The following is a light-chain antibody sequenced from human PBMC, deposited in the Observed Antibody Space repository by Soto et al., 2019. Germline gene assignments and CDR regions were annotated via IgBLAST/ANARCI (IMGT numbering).Light chain of an antibody. Sequence: EIVLTHSPATLSLSPGERATLSFGASQSVSSSYLDWYQQKPGLAPRLLIYDAYSRATGIPDRFSGSGSGTGFTLTIIRLEPEDLAVYYCQQYGSSPTFGKGTKLEIK. CDR2: DAY. J-gene: IGKJ2*01. V-gene: IGKV3D-20*01. CDR3: QQYGSSPT. CDR1: QSVSSSY.